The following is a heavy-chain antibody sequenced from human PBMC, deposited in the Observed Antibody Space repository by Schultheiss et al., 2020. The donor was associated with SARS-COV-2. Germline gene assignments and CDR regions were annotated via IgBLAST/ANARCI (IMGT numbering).Heavy chain of an antibody. Sequence: ASVKVSCKASGYTFTSYGISWVRQAPGQGLEWMGWVSAYNGNRNYAQKFQGRVTMTTDTSTSTAYMELRSLRSDDTAVYYCATSKGTYCSSTSCYFPRYFDYWGQGTLVTVSS. V-gene: IGHV1-18*01. CDR1: GYTFTSYG. CDR3: ATSKGTYCSSTSCYFPRYFDY. CDR2: VSAYNGNR. D-gene: IGHD2-2*01. J-gene: IGHJ4*02.